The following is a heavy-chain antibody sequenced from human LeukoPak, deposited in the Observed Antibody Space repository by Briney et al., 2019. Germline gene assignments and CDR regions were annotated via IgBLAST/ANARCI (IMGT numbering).Heavy chain of an antibody. CDR3: AGVGNGGYGGFDY. CDR2: ISSSGTT. V-gene: IGHV4-30-4*01. CDR1: SGSISSGDYY. J-gene: IGHJ4*02. Sequence: PSQTLSLTCTVSSGSISSGDYYWSWIRQPPGKGLEWIGYISSSGTTYYNPSLRSRITMSVDSSKSQFSLNLSSVTASDTAVYYCAGVGNGGYGGFDYWGQGTLVTVSS. D-gene: IGHD5-12*01.